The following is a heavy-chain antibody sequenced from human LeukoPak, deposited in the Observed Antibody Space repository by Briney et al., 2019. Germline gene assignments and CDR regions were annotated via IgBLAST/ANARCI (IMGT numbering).Heavy chain of an antibody. J-gene: IGHJ4*02. D-gene: IGHD4-17*01. CDR1: EFDFSSHA. CDR3: ANEIRPNDY. V-gene: IGHV3-23*01. Sequence: GGSLRLSCAASEFDFSSHAMTWVRQAPGKGLEWVSAISISGSKTYYADSVKGRFTISRDNSKNTLYLQMNSLRAEDAAVYYCANEIRPNDYWGQGTQVTVSS. CDR2: ISISGSKT.